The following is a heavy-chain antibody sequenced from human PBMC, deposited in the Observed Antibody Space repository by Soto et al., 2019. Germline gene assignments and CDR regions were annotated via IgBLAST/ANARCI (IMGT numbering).Heavy chain of an antibody. D-gene: IGHD3-10*01. CDR3: ARVRVIRGVIPSHFGI. CDR1: GGTFNSYG. Sequence: SVKVSCKASGGTFNSYGISWVRQAPGQGLDWMGVIIPLYGTVNYAQKFQGRVSITADKSTSTAYMDLSSLRSDDTAVYYCARVRVIRGVIPSHFGIWGQGTLVTVSS. J-gene: IGHJ4*02. V-gene: IGHV1-69*06. CDR2: IIPLYGTV.